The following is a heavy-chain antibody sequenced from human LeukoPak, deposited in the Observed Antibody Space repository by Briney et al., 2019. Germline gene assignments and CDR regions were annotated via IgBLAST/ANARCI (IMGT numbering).Heavy chain of an antibody. CDR1: GFTFSSYD. D-gene: IGHD2-21*01. Sequence: PGGSLRLSCAASGFTFSSYDMNWVRQAPGKGLEWVSYISGSGGTIYYADSVKGRLTISRDNANNSLYLQMNSLRAEDTAVYYCARGALKCDPCFFDRWGQGTLVTVSS. CDR2: ISGSGGTI. CDR3: ARGALKCDPCFFDR. V-gene: IGHV3-48*03. J-gene: IGHJ4*02.